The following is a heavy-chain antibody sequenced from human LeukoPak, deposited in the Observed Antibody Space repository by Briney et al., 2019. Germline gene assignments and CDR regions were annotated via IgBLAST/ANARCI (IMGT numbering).Heavy chain of an antibody. CDR1: GLTFSSYA. Sequence: GGSLRLSCAASGLTFSSYAMHWVRQAPGKGLEWVAVISYDGSNKYYADSVKGRFTISRDNSKNTLYLQMNSLRAEDTAVYYCARDPPAGYCSSTSCCPDYWGQGTLVTVSS. CDR3: ARDPPAGYCSSTSCCPDY. D-gene: IGHD2-2*01. V-gene: IGHV3-30*04. CDR2: ISYDGSNK. J-gene: IGHJ4*02.